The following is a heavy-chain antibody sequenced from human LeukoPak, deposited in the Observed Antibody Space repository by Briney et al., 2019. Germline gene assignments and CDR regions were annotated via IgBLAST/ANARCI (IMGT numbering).Heavy chain of an antibody. Sequence: PSETLSLTCTVSGYSISSGYYWGWIRQPPGKGLEWIGSIYHSGSTYYNPSLKSRVTISVDTSKNQFSLKLSSVTAADTAVYYCARARRDTRYNWNYEVSFRDWGQGTMVTVSS. D-gene: IGHD1-7*01. CDR1: GYSISSGYY. J-gene: IGHJ3*01. V-gene: IGHV4-38-2*02. CDR3: ARARRDTRYNWNYEVSFRD. CDR2: IYHSGST.